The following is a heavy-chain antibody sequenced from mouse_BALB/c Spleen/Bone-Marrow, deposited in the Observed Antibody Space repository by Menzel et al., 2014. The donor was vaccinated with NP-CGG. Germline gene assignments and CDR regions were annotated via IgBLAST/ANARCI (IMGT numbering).Heavy chain of an antibody. CDR3: ARDSNYAMDY. V-gene: IGHV3-5*02. J-gene: IGHJ4*01. CDR1: GISITTGNYR. D-gene: IGHD1-1*01. CDR2: IYYSGTI. Sequence: VQLQQSGPGLVKPSQTVSLTCTATGISITTGNYRWSWIRQFPGNKLEWIGYIYYSGTITYNPSLTSRTTITRDTSKNQFFLEMNSLTAEDAATYYCARDSNYAMDYWGQGTSVTVSS.